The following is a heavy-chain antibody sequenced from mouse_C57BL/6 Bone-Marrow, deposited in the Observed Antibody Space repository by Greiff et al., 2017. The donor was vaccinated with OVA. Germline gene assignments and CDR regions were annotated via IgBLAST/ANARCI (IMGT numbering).Heavy chain of an antibody. CDR3: AREEGIYYYARGYFDV. V-gene: IGHV1-19*01. CDR1: GYTFTDYY. D-gene: IGHD1-1*01. CDR2: INPYNGGT. J-gene: IGHJ1*03. Sequence: QLQQSGPVLVKPGASVKMSCKASGYTFTDYYMNWVKQSHGKSLEWIGVINPYNGGTSYNQKFKGKATLTVDKSSSTAYMELNSLTSEDSAVYYCAREEGIYYYARGYFDVWGTGTTVTVSS.